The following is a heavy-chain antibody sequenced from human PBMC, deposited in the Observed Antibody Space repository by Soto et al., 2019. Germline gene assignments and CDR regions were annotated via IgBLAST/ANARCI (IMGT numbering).Heavy chain of an antibody. CDR1: GFTFSNAW. V-gene: IGHV3-15*01. CDR3: TSLWFEECPDY. J-gene: IGHJ4*02. D-gene: IGHD3-10*01. Sequence: GGSLRLSCAASGFTFSNAWMRWVRQAPGKGLEWVGSIKSKSDGGTTDYAAPVKGRFNISRDDSNNTLYLHMNSVKTEDTSVYYCTSLWFEECPDYWGQGTQVTVSS. CDR2: IKSKSDGGTT.